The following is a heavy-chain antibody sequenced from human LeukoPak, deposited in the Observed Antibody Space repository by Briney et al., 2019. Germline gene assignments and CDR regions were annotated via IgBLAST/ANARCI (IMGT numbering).Heavy chain of an antibody. CDR3: ARRGYSYGFNWFDP. Sequence: SETLSLTCTVSGGSISSYYWSWIRQPPGKGLEWIGCIYYSGSTNYNPSLKSRVTISVDTSKNQFSLKLSSVTAADTAVYYCARRGYSYGFNWFDPWGQGTLVTVSS. CDR2: IYYSGST. J-gene: IGHJ5*02. V-gene: IGHV4-59*08. D-gene: IGHD5-18*01. CDR1: GGSISSYY.